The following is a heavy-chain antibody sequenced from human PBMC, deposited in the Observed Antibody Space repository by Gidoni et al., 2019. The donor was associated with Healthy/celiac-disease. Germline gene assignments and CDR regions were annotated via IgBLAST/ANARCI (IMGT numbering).Heavy chain of an antibody. D-gene: IGHD3-10*01. CDR3: TRMRADFRGYFDY. J-gene: IGHJ4*02. CDR1: GFTFGDYA. CDR2: IRSKADGGTT. V-gene: IGHV3-49*05. Sequence: EVQLVESGGGLVKPGRSLRLSCTASGFTFGDYAMSRFRQAPGKGLEWVGFIRSKADGGTTEYAASVKGRFTISRDDSKSIAYLQMNSLKTEDTAVYYCTRMRADFRGYFDYWGQGTLVTVSS.